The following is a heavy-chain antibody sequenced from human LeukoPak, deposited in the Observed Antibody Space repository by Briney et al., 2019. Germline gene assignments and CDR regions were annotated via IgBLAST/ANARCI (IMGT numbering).Heavy chain of an antibody. J-gene: IGHJ5*02. CDR3: ARAGDYYGSGSYYNWFDP. CDR2: MNPNSGNT. CDR1: GYTFTSYD. D-gene: IGHD3-10*01. Sequence: ASVKVSCKASGYTFTSYDINWVRQATGQGLEWMGWMNPNSGNTGYAQKFQGRVTITRNTSISTAYMELSSLRSEDTAVYYCARAGDYYGSGSYYNWFDPWGQGTLVTVSS. V-gene: IGHV1-8*03.